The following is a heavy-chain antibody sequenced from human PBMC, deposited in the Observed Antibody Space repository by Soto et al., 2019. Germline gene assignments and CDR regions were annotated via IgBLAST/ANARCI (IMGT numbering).Heavy chain of an antibody. V-gene: IGHV4-30-4*08. CDR1: GGSISSGYYH. CDR3: AREDDGGDRDYYGLDV. D-gene: IGHD2-21*02. CDR2: IHYTGSI. Sequence: PSETLSLTFIVSGGSISSGYYHLTWIRQSPGKGLEWIGYIHYTGSIMYNPSFKSRLTMAVDTSKNQFSLQLTSVTAADTAVYFCAREDDGGDRDYYGLDVWGQGTTVT. J-gene: IGHJ6*02.